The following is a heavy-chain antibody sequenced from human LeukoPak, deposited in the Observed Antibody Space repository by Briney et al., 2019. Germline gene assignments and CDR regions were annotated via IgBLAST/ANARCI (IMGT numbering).Heavy chain of an antibody. D-gene: IGHD1-26*01. J-gene: IGHJ4*01. CDR2: IKGKTDGGTI. CDR1: GFTFRNAW. V-gene: IGHV3-15*01. CDR3: VTERAGSFDY. Sequence: GGSLRLSCAASGFTFRNAWMNWVRQDPGQVLEWVGLIKGKTDGGTIDYAAPVKGRFTISRDDSKNTLSLQMNSLRTEDTAVYYCVTERAGSFDYWGHGTLVTVSS.